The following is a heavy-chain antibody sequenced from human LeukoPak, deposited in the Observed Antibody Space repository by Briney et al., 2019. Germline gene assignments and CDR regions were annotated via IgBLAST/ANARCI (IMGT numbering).Heavy chain of an antibody. D-gene: IGHD2-2*01. V-gene: IGHV1-2*02. J-gene: IGHJ4*02. CDR1: GYTFTGYY. Sequence: ASVKVSCKASGYTFTGYYMHWVRQAPGQGLEWMGWINPNSGGTNYAQKFQGRVTMTRDTSISTAYMELSRPRSDDTAVYYCARLVPAAHYYFDYWGQGTLVTVSS. CDR3: ARLVPAAHYYFDY. CDR2: INPNSGGT.